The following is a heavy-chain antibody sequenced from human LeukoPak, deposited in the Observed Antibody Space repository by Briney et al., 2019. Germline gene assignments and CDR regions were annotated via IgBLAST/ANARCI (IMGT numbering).Heavy chain of an antibody. Sequence: SVKVSCKAFGGSFSSEAISWVRQAPGQGLEWMGGIIPIFGAANYAQKFQGRVTITTDESTTTAYMEVSSLRSEDTAVYYCGRKAGDCGGGSCYSIDYWGQGTLVTASS. CDR3: GRKAGDCGGGSCYSIDY. V-gene: IGHV1-69*05. D-gene: IGHD2-15*01. CDR2: IIPIFGAA. J-gene: IGHJ4*02. CDR1: GGSFSSEA.